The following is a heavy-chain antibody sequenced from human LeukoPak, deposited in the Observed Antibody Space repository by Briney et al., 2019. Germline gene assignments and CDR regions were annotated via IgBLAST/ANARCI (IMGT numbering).Heavy chain of an antibody. CDR1: GGTFSSYA. Sequence: SVKVSCKASGGTFSSYAISWVRQAPGQGLEWMGRIIPLFNKANYARKFQGRVTITADESTGTAYMEMNSLRAEDTALYYCARGDYDYDSWGQGTLVTVSS. CDR3: ARGDYDYDS. D-gene: IGHD4-17*01. CDR2: IIPLFNKA. J-gene: IGHJ4*02. V-gene: IGHV1-69*13.